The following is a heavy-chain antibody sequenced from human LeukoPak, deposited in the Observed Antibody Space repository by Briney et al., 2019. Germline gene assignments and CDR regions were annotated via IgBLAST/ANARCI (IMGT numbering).Heavy chain of an antibody. CDR1: GGSISTTTYY. J-gene: IGHJ5*02. CDR2: IYYSGST. Sequence: PSETLSLTCSVSGGSISTTTYYWGWIRQPPGKGLEWIGTIYYSGSTYYNPSLKSRVTISVDTSKNQFSLKLSSVTAADTAVYSCAGLLNGGVSHWFDPWGQGTLVTVSS. D-gene: IGHD7-27*01. CDR3: AGLLNGGVSHWFDP. V-gene: IGHV4-39*01.